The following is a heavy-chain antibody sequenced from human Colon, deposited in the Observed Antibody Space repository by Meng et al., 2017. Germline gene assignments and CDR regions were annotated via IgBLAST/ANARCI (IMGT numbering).Heavy chain of an antibody. J-gene: IGHJ4*02. V-gene: IGHV1-2*02. CDR3: ARDITGDGLVFIDF. Sequence: ASVKVSCTASGYTFSGYNIQWVRQAPGQGLEWMGWINAKSGDTNYAQKFQGRVTMTRDTSITTAYMELRRLRSDDTAMYYCARDITGDGLVFIDFWGQGTLVTVSS. CDR2: INAKSGDT. D-gene: IGHD7-27*01. CDR1: GYTFSGYN.